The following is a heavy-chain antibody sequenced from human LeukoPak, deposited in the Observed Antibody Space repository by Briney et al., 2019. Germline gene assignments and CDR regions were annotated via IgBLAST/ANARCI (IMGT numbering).Heavy chain of an antibody. Sequence: ASVKVFCKASGYTFTSYDINWVRQATGQGLEWMGWMNPNSGNTGYAQKFQGRVTMTRNTSISTAYMELSSLRSEDTAVYYCARYDYGDLELDYWGQGTLVTVSS. CDR1: GYTFTSYD. J-gene: IGHJ4*02. D-gene: IGHD4-17*01. V-gene: IGHV1-8*01. CDR2: MNPNSGNT. CDR3: ARYDYGDLELDY.